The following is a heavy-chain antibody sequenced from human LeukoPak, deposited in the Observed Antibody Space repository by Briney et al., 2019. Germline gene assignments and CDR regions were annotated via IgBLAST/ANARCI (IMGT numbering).Heavy chain of an antibody. D-gene: IGHD1-26*01. J-gene: IGHJ6*03. CDR3: ARGFSGSYYHYYYYYYMDV. CDR1: GYTFTSYD. V-gene: IGHV1-8*01. Sequence: ASVKVSCKASGYTFTSYDINWVRQATGQGLEWMGWMNPNSGNTGYAQKFQGRVTMTRNTSISTAYMELSSLRSEDTAVYYCARGFSGSYYHYYYYYYMDVWGKGTTVTISS. CDR2: MNPNSGNT.